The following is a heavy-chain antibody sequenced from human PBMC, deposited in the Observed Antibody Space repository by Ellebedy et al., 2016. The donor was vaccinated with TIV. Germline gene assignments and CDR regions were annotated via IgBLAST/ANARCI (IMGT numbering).Heavy chain of an antibody. D-gene: IGHD2-8*01. J-gene: IGHJ4*02. CDR3: ARDVMDCTNGVCNFDY. Sequence: SVKVSCXVSGYTLTELSMHWVRQAPGQGLEWMGGIIPIFGTANYAQKFQGRVTITADESTSTAYMELSSLRSEDTAVYYCARDVMDCTNGVCNFDYWGQGTLVTVSS. CDR2: IIPIFGTA. CDR1: GYTLTELS. V-gene: IGHV1-69*13.